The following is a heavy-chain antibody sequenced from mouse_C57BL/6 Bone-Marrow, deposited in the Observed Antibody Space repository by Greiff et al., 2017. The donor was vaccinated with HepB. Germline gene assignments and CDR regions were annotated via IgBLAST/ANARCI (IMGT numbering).Heavy chain of an antibody. CDR2: INYDGSST. CDR3: ARDDGYYPFDY. J-gene: IGHJ2*01. D-gene: IGHD2-3*01. V-gene: IGHV5-16*01. Sequence: EVQLQESEGGLVQPGSSMKLSCTASGFTFSDYYMAWVRQVPEKGLEWVANINYDGSSTYYLDSLKSRFIISRDNAKNILYLQMSSLKSEDTATYYCARDDGYYPFDYWGQGTTLTVSS. CDR1: GFTFSDYY.